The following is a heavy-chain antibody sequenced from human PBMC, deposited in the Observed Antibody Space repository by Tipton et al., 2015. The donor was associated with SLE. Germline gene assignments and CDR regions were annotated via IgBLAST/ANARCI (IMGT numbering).Heavy chain of an antibody. J-gene: IGHJ4*02. V-gene: IGHV4-39*07. D-gene: IGHD4-17*01. CDR3: AGPPGVTTAG. Sequence: LRLSCTVSGGSISSSSYYWGWIRQPPGKGLEWIGSIYYSGSTNYNPSLKSRVTISVDTSKNQFSLKLSSVTAADTAVYYCAGPPGVTTAGWGQGTLVTVSS. CDR1: GGSISSSSYY. CDR2: IYYSGST.